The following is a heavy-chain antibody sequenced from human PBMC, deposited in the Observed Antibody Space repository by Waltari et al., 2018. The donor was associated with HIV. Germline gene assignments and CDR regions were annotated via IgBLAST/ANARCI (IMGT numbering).Heavy chain of an antibody. J-gene: IGHJ4*02. CDR3: ARAAR. V-gene: IGHV3-7*04. CDR1: GCGFRGLW. Sequence: EVRRVESGGGLVQPGRSLRHSCAASGCGFRGLWSSWVIQAPGKVPGWGANINEYGSKKPHVRSVGGRSTIDRDNAKNLLYLQRNSLSPEDTDVYYWARAARWGQGVLVTVTA. CDR2: INEYGSKK.